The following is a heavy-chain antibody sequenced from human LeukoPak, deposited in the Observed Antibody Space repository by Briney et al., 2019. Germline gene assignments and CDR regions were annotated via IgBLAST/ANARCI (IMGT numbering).Heavy chain of an antibody. V-gene: IGHV3-30*18. CDR2: ISYDGNNE. Sequence: GGSLRLSCAPSGFSFSSYGMHWVRQAPGKGLVWVAVISYDGNNEYYADSVKGRFTISRDNSKNTLYLQMNSLRAEDTAVYYCAKSPDTVHFDYWGQGTLVTVSS. D-gene: IGHD4-17*01. J-gene: IGHJ4*02. CDR1: GFSFSSYG. CDR3: AKSPDTVHFDY.